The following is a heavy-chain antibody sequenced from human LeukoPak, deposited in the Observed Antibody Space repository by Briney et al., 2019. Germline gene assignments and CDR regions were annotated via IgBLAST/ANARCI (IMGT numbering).Heavy chain of an antibody. CDR2: IQYDGSNK. D-gene: IGHD2-2*01. J-gene: IGHJ4*02. CDR3: AKGGHAPYCGSASCYRGYFDY. Sequence: PGGSLRLSCAASGFTFSTYGVHWVRQAPGKGLEWVAFIQYDGSNKYYADSVKGRFTISRDNSKNTLYLQMNSLRAEDTATYYCAKGGHAPYCGSASCYRGYFDYWGQGTLVTVSS. CDR1: GFTFSTYG. V-gene: IGHV3-30*02.